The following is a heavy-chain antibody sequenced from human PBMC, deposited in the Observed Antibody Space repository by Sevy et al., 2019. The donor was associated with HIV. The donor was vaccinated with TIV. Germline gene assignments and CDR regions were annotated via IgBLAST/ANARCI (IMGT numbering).Heavy chain of an antibody. Sequence: GGSLRLSCAASGLTFSTYGMHWVRQAPGKGLEWVAVISYDGSNQYYADSVQGRFTISRDNSKNTLYLQMNSLRTEDTAVYYCAKGAVDCSDGTCYSAYYYSVMDVWGQGTTVTVSS. J-gene: IGHJ6*02. CDR1: GLTFSTYG. CDR3: AKGAVDCSDGTCYSAYYYSVMDV. D-gene: IGHD2-15*01. CDR2: ISYDGSNQ. V-gene: IGHV3-30*18.